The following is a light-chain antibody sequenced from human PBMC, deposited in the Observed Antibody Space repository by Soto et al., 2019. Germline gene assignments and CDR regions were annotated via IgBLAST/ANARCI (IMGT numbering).Light chain of an antibody. Sequence: MMMTQSPATLSVSPGERVTLSCRTSHSVNSHVAWYQQKPGQAPRLLLYGASTRATGIPVRFSGSGFGTESTLTISSLQSEDFAVYYCRQYKNWPLFGQGTRLDIK. J-gene: IGKJ5*01. CDR1: HSVNSH. V-gene: IGKV3-15*01. CDR2: GAS. CDR3: RQYKNWPL.